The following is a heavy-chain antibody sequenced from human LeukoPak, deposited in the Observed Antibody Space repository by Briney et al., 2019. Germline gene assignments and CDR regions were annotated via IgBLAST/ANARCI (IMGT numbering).Heavy chain of an antibody. D-gene: IGHD3-16*01. CDR2: ISGSSSYR. CDR1: GFTFSTYS. V-gene: IGHV3-21*01. Sequence: GGSLRLSCAASGFTFSTYSMNWVRQAPGKGLEWVSSISGSSSYRYHADSVKGRFTISRDNAKNSLYLQMNSLRAEDTAVYYCASGNYGFDYWGQGTLVTVSS. CDR3: ASGNYGFDY. J-gene: IGHJ4*02.